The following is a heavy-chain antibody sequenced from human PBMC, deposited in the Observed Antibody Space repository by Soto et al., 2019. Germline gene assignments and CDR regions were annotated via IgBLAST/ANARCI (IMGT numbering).Heavy chain of an antibody. CDR1: GFTFSSYW. Sequence: GGSLRLSCAASGFTFSSYWMSWVRQAPGKGLEWVANIKQDGSEKYYVDSVKGRFTISRDNAKNSLYLQMNSLRAEDTAVYYCARVSASGWAQYLQHWGKGTLVTVSS. CDR2: IKQDGSEK. J-gene: IGHJ1*01. CDR3: ARVSASGWAQYLQH. V-gene: IGHV3-7*01. D-gene: IGHD6-19*01.